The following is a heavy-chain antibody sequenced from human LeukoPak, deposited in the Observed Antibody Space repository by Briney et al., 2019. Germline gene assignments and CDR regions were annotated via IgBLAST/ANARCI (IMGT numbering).Heavy chain of an antibody. V-gene: IGHV3-23*01. J-gene: IGHJ4*02. D-gene: IGHD6-19*01. CDR1: GFTFSSDA. Sequence: GGSLGLSCAASGFTFSSDAMSWVRQAPGKGLEWVSAISGSGGSTYYADSVKGRFTISRDNSKNTLYLQMNSLRAEDTAVYYCARDPGYSSGFDYWGQGTLVTVSS. CDR3: ARDPGYSSGFDY. CDR2: ISGSGGST.